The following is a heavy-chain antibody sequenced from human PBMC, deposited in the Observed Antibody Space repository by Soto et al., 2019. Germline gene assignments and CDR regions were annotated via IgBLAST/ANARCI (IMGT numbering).Heavy chain of an antibody. D-gene: IGHD3-10*01. Sequence: ASVKVSCKASGYTFTNYYMHWVRQAPGQGLEWMGIINPSVGRTTYAQKFQGRVAMTRDTSTNTVYMELNSLRSEDTAVYYCTREGYYGSGDYYNERSFDYWGQGTPVTVSS. CDR3: TREGYYGSGDYYNERSFDY. V-gene: IGHV1-46*03. CDR2: INPSVGRT. CDR1: GYTFTNYY. J-gene: IGHJ4*02.